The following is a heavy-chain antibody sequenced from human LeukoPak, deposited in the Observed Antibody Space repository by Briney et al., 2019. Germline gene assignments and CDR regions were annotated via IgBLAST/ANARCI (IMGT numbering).Heavy chain of an antibody. CDR1: GFPFSSYW. V-gene: IGHV3-74*01. Sequence: GGSLGLSCAASGFPFSSYWMHWVRQAPGRGLVWVSRLNSDGGGGTYADFVKGRFTISRDNAKNTLYLQMNSLSAEDTAVYFCARSSYPLHFDYWGQGTLVTVSS. CDR2: LNSDGGGG. J-gene: IGHJ4*02. CDR3: ARSSYPLHFDY.